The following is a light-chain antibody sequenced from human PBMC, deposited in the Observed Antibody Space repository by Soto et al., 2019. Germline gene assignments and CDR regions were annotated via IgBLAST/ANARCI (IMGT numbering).Light chain of an antibody. J-gene: IGKJ5*01. Sequence: QMTQSPSSLSASLVDIVTIAFLASQSISSSLNWYQQKPGKAPKLLIYAASSLQSGVPSRFSGSGSGTDFTLTIRSLQPEDFATYYCQQSYSTPPITCGQGTRREI. V-gene: IGKV1-39*01. CDR3: QQSYSTPPIT. CDR2: AAS. CDR1: QSISSS.